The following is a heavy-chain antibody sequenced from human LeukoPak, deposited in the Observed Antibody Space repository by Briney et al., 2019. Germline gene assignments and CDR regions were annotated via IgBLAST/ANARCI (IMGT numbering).Heavy chain of an antibody. D-gene: IGHD6-13*01. CDR2: LWYDRSNN. V-gene: IGHV3-33*01. Sequence: RGVRLSCAASGLTFSRYGMHWVRQAPGKGMEWVAVLWYDRSNNHYADSVKGRFTISRDNSKNTLYLQMNRLRGEDTALYYCARDSSSSWPGYFQHWGQGTLVTVSS. J-gene: IGHJ1*01. CDR3: ARDSSSSWPGYFQH. CDR1: GLTFSRYG.